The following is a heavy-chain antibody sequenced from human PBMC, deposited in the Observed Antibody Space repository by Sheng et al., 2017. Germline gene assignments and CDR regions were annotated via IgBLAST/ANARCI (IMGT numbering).Heavy chain of an antibody. D-gene: IGHD4-17*01. CDR1: GGSISSSSYY. CDR3: ASGPYGDYPFDY. J-gene: IGHJ4*02. CDR2: IYYSGST. V-gene: IGHV4-39*07. Sequence: QLQLQESGPGLVKPSETLSLTCTVSGGSISSSSYYWGWIRQPPGKGRGVVVGSIYYSGSTYYNPSLKSRVTISVDTSKNQFSLKLSSVTAADTAVYYCASGPYGDYPFDYWGHGNPGHRLL.